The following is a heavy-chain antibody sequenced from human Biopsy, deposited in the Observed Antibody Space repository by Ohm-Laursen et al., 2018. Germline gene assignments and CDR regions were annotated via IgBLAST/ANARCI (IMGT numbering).Heavy chain of an antibody. Sequence: SQTLSLTCAEYGESFNGYYWSWIRQTPGKGLEWIGEINHSGRTNYNPSLKSRVTISVHTSKNQFSLKVRSVTAADTAVYYCVRGVDYYDPYHYYALDVWGQGTTVTVSS. CDR3: VRGVDYYDPYHYYALDV. J-gene: IGHJ6*02. V-gene: IGHV4-34*01. CDR2: INHSGRT. D-gene: IGHD3-22*01. CDR1: GESFNGYY.